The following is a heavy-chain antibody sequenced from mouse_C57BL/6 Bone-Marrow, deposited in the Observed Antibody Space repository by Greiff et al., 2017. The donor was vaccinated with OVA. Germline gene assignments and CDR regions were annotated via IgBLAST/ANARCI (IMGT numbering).Heavy chain of an antibody. J-gene: IGHJ3*01. CDR2: IYPRSGNT. CDR3: ARKDLYYYGSSPAWFAY. V-gene: IGHV1-81*01. Sequence: QVQLQQSGAELARPGASVKLSCKASGYTFTSYGISWVKQRTGQGLEWIGEIYPRSGNTYYNEKFKGKATLTADKSSSTAYMELRSLTSEDAAVYFCARKDLYYYGSSPAWFAYWGQGTLVTVSA. CDR1: GYTFTSYG. D-gene: IGHD1-1*01.